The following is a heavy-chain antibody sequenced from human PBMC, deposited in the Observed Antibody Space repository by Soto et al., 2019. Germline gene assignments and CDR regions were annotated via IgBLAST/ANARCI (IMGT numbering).Heavy chain of an antibody. V-gene: IGHV4-31*03. J-gene: IGHJ4*02. Sequence: SETLSFACTLSVDSISIATHYWNWIRQHPGKGLEWIGYVSSSGNSYYSPSLKSRVFMSVDTSKNLFSLKLSSVTAADTAIYYCVGRLTYIYNYFDSWGQGTQVTVSS. CDR1: VDSISIATHY. CDR2: VSSSGNS. D-gene: IGHD2-21*01. CDR3: VGRLTYIYNYFDS.